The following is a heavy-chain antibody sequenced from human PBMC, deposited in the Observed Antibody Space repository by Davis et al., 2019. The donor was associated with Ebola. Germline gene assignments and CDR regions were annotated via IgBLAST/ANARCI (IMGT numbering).Heavy chain of an antibody. CDR2: ISGSGGST. J-gene: IGHJ5*02. Sequence: GALRLSCAASGFTFSSYAMSWVRQAPGKGLEWVSAISGSGGSTYYADSVKGRFTISRDNSKNTLYLQMNSLRAEDTAVYNCAKEKVYGDYVYGFNWFDPWGQGTLVTVSS. CDR1: GFTFSSYA. CDR3: AKEKVYGDYVYGFNWFDP. V-gene: IGHV3-23*01. D-gene: IGHD4-17*01.